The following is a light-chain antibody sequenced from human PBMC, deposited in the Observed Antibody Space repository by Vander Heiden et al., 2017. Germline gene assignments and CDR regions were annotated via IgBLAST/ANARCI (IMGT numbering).Light chain of an antibody. CDR2: DAS. CDR3: QHRSSWPLT. CDR1: QSVSSY. V-gene: IGKV3-11*01. J-gene: IGKJ4*01. Sequence: EIVLTQSPATLSLSPGERATLSCRASQSVSSYLVWYQQKPGQAPSLLIYDASNRATGIPARFSGSGSGTDFTLTISSLDPEDFAVYYCQHRSSWPLTFGGGTKVEIK.